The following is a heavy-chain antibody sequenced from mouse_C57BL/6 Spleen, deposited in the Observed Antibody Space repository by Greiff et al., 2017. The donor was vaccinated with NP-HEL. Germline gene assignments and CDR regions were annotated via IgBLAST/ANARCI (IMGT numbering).Heavy chain of an antibody. V-gene: IGHV3-6*01. CDR1: GYSITSGYY. J-gene: IGHJ3*01. D-gene: IGHD2-3*01. CDR2: ISYDGSN. CDR3: ARAGDGYYPY. Sequence: DVQLQESGPGLVKPSQSLSLTCSVTGYSITSGYYWNWIRQFPGNKLEWMGYISYDGSNNYNPSLKNRSSITRDTSKNQFFLKLNSVTTEDTATYYCARAGDGYYPYWGQGTLVTVSA.